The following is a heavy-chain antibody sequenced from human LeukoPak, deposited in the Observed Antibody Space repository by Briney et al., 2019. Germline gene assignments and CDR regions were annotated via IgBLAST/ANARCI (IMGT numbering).Heavy chain of an antibody. CDR1: GFTLCSHS. V-gene: IGHV3-21*01. J-gene: IGHJ3*02. Sequence: GGSLRLSCAASGFTLCSHSMNWVRQAPGKGLEWVSSISSSSSYIYYADSVKGRFTISRDNAKNSLYLQMNSLRAEDTAVYYCARDLNVLRYFDWLPYDAFDIWGQGTMVTVSS. CDR2: ISSSSSYI. CDR3: ARDLNVLRYFDWLPYDAFDI. D-gene: IGHD3-9*01.